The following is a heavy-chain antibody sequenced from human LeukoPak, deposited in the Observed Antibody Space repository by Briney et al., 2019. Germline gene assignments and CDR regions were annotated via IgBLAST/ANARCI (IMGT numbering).Heavy chain of an antibody. V-gene: IGHV4-30-4*08. CDR2: IYYSGST. D-gene: IGHD4-17*01. Sequence: SQTLSLTCTVSGGSISSGDYYWSWIRQPPWKGLEWIGYIYYSGSTYYNPSLKSRVTISVDTSKNQFSLKLSSVTAADTAVYYCARDLTHYGDFDYWGQGTLVTVSS. CDR1: GGSISSGDYY. J-gene: IGHJ4*02. CDR3: ARDLTHYGDFDY.